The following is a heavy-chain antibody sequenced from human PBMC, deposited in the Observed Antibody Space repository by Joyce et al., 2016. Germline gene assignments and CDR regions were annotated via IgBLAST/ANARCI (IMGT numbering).Heavy chain of an antibody. J-gene: IGHJ5*02. CDR1: DYTFNTYG. Sequence: QAQLVQSGAEVKKPGASVTVSCRASDYTFNTYGISWVRQAPGQGLEWMGWISGYNGNREYEERFQDRVTMTTDTSTNTAYMELRNLRSDDTAMYYCARDPSSVGLADNNWFDPWGQGTLVTVSS. CDR2: ISGYNGNR. CDR3: ARDPSSVGLADNNWFDP. D-gene: IGHD3-3*01. V-gene: IGHV1-18*01.